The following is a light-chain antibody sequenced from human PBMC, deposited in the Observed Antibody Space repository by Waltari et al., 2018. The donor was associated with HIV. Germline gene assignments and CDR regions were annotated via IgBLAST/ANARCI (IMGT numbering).Light chain of an antibody. CDR1: SGYNNYK. J-gene: IGLJ2*01. V-gene: IGLV9-49*01. CDR3: GADHGSGNSFPVV. CDR2: VDTGGIVG. Sequence: QPVLTQPPSASASLGASVTLTCILSSGYNNYKVDWYQQRPGKGPRFVMRVDTGGIVGSKGDGIPDRFSVSGAGLNRYLTIKNVREEDEGDYHCGADHGSGNSFPVVFGGGTKLTVL.